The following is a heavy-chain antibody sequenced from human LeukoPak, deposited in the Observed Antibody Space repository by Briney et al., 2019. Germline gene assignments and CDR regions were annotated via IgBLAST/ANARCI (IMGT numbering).Heavy chain of an antibody. J-gene: IGHJ4*02. CDR3: AKDPSIAARPYYFDY. D-gene: IGHD6-6*01. CDR2: ISGSGGST. CDR1: GFTFSTYW. Sequence: GGSLRLSCSASGFTFSTYWMSWVRQAPGKGLEWVSAISGSGGSTYYADSVKGRFTISRDNSKNTLYLQMNSLRAEDTAVYYCAKDPSIAARPYYFDYWGQGTLVTVSS. V-gene: IGHV3-23*01.